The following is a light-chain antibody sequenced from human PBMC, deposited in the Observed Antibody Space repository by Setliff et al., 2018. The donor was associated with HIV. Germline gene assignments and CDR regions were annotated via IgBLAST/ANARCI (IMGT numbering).Light chain of an antibody. J-gene: IGLJ3*02. Sequence: QSALTQPASVSGSPGQSITISCIGTNSDVGSYDVVAWYQQHPGKAPKVIIYEVTKWPSGVSTRFSGSKSGNTASLTISGLQAEDEADYYCCSYAGSNTWLLGGATKVTV. CDR1: NSDVGSYDV. CDR3: CSYAGSNTWL. V-gene: IGLV2-23*02. CDR2: EVT.